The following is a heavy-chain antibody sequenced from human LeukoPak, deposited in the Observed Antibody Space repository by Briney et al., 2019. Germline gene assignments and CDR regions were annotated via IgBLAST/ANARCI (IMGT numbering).Heavy chain of an antibody. CDR1: GFTFSSYG. D-gene: IGHD3-10*01. CDR2: ITARRVAT. V-gene: IGHV3-23*01. J-gene: IGHJ4*02. CDR3: AKAIYGSGTYLFDY. Sequence: GGSLRLSCAASGFTFSSYGMTWVRQAPGKGLEWVSSITARRVATYYADSVKGRFTISRDDSKSTLYLQMNSLRAEDTAIYYCAKAIYGSGTYLFDYWGQGTLVTVSS.